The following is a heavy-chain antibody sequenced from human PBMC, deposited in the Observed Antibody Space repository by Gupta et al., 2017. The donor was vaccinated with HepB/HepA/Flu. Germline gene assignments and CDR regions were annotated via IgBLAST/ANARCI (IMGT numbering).Heavy chain of an antibody. CDR2: IYSGGST. Sequence: EVQLVESGGGLIQPGGSLRLSCAASGFSVSSHYMSWVHQAPGKGLEWISIIYSGGSTYYYADSVKGRFIISRDNSKNTLYLQMNSLRPEDTAVYFCARNFEHCSSTSCFFAFDIWGQGTTVTVSS. CDR1: GFSVSSHY. J-gene: IGHJ3*02. D-gene: IGHD2-2*01. V-gene: IGHV3-53*01. CDR3: ARNFEHCSSTSCFFAFDI.